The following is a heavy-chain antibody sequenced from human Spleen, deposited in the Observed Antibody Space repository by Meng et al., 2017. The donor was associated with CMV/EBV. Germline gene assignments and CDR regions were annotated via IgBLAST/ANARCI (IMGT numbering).Heavy chain of an antibody. CDR3: ARLPHYGGKGYYFDY. V-gene: IGHV3-30-3*01. CDR2: ISYDGSNK. Sequence: SGFTFSSYAIHWVRQAPGKGLEWVAVISYDGSNKYYAHSVKGRFTISRDNSKNTLYLQMNSLRPEDTAVYYCARLPHYGGKGYYFDYWGQGTLVTVSS. J-gene: IGHJ4*02. CDR1: GFTFSSYA. D-gene: IGHD4-23*01.